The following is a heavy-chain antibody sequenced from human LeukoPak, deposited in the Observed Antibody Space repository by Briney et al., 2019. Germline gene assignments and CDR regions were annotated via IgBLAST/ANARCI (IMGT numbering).Heavy chain of an antibody. D-gene: IGHD3-22*01. CDR1: GGSISSSNW. J-gene: IGHJ4*02. CDR3: ARGSTYYYDSSGYYFDY. Sequence: PSETLSLTCAVSGGSISSSNWWSWVRQPPGQGLEWIGEIYHSGSTNYNPSLKSRVTISVDKSKNQFSLKLGSVTAADTAVYYCARGSTYYYDSSGYYFDYWGQGTLVTVSS. V-gene: IGHV4-4*02. CDR2: IYHSGST.